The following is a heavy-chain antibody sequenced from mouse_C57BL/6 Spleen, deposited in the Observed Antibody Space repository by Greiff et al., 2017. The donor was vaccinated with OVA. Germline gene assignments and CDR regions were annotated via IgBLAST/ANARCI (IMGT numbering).Heavy chain of an antibody. CDR2: INPGSGGT. V-gene: IGHV1-54*01. CDR3: ARKESGTGGDY. Sequence: QVQLQQSGAELVRPGTSVKVSCKASGYAFTNYLIEWVKQRPGQGLEWIGVINPGSGGTNYNEKFKGKATLTADKSSSTAYMQLSSLTSEDSAVYFCARKESGTGGDYGGQGTTLTVSS. J-gene: IGHJ2*01. D-gene: IGHD4-1*01. CDR1: GYAFTNYL.